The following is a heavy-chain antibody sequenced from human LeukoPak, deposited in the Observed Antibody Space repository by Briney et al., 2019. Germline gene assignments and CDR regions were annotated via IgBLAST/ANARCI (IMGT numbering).Heavy chain of an antibody. D-gene: IGHD1-1*01. CDR1: GYSISSGYY. Sequence: SETLSLTCAVSGYSISSGYYWGCIRQPPGKGLEWIGTIFHSGSTYYTPSLKSRVIMSVDTSKNQFSLKLTSVTAADTAVYFCARRRQLGPKVFDYWGQGILVTVSS. J-gene: IGHJ4*02. V-gene: IGHV4-38-2*01. CDR2: IFHSGST. CDR3: ARRRQLGPKVFDY.